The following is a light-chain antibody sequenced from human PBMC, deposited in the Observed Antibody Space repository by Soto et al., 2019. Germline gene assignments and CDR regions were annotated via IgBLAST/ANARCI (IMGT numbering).Light chain of an antibody. CDR3: QQYNNWPLT. Sequence: DIIMTQSPATLSVSPGGRATLSCRASQRVSSNLAWYQQKPGQAPRLLIYGPFTRATGIPPRFSGSGSGTEFTLTISSLQSEDFAVYFFQQYNNWPLTFGGGTKVEIK. CDR2: GPF. V-gene: IGKV3-15*01. CDR1: QRVSSN. J-gene: IGKJ4*02.